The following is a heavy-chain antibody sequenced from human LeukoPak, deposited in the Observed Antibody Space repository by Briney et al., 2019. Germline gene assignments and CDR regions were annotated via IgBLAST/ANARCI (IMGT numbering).Heavy chain of an antibody. D-gene: IGHD3-16*02. CDR1: GGSISSYY. Sequence: PSETLSLTCTVSGGSISSYYWSWIRQPPGKGLEWIGYIYYSGSTNYNPSLKSRVTISVDTSKNQFSLKLSSVTAADTAVYYCARGNYDYVWGSYHYYFDYWGQGTLVTVSS. V-gene: IGHV4-59*01. CDR2: IYYSGST. J-gene: IGHJ4*02. CDR3: ARGNYDYVWGSYHYYFDY.